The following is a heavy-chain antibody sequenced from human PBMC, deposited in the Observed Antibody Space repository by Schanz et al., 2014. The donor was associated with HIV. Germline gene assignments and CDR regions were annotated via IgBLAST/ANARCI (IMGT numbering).Heavy chain of an antibody. CDR1: GFTFSSYG. J-gene: IGHJ6*02. V-gene: IGHV3-33*01. Sequence: QVQLVESGGGVVQPGRSLRLSCAASGFTFSSYGMHWVRQAPGKGLEWVAVIWYDGSEKYYVDSVKGRFTISRDNSKDTLYLQTNSLRAEDTAVYHCARGSGPYYYYYGMDVWGQGTTVTVSS. CDR3: ARGSGPYYYYYGMDV. D-gene: IGHD2-15*01. CDR2: IWYDGSEK.